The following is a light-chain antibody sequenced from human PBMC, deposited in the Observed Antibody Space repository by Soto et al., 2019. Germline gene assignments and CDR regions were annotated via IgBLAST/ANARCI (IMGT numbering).Light chain of an antibody. CDR2: VAS. Sequence: EIVLTQSPGTLSLSPGERATLSCRASQSISSSYLAWYQQRPGQAPRLLIFVASYRDTGMPDRFSGSGSGTDFPLTISRRETEDFVVYYCQQYSSSPPEFTFGPGTRVDSK. CDR3: QQYSSSPPEFT. J-gene: IGKJ3*01. CDR1: QSISSSY. V-gene: IGKV3-20*01.